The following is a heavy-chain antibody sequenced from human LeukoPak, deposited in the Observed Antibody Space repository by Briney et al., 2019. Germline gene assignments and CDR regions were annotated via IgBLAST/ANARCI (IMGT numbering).Heavy chain of an antibody. Sequence: ASVKVSCKASGYTFTSYDINWVRQATGQGLEWMGWMNPNSGNTGYAQKFQGRVTITRNTSISTAYMELSSLRSEDTAVYYCATTGSTHYYDSSGYYALGYWGQGTLVTVSS. CDR3: ATTGSTHYYDSSGYYALGY. D-gene: IGHD3-22*01. V-gene: IGHV1-8*03. J-gene: IGHJ4*02. CDR1: GYTFTSYD. CDR2: MNPNSGNT.